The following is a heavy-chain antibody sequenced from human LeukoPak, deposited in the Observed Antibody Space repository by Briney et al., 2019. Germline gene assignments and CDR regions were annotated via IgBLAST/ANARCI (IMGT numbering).Heavy chain of an antibody. D-gene: IGHD2-15*01. V-gene: IGHV3-21*01. CDR3: TRVRCSGGTCYSSDY. J-gene: IGHJ4*02. CDR2: ISSSSSYI. Sequence: GGSLRLSCAASGFTFSSYSMNWVRQAPGKGLEWVSSISSSSSYIYYADSVMGRFTISRDNAKNSLFLQMNSLRAEDTAVYYCTRVRCSGGTCYSSDYWGQGTLVTVSS. CDR1: GFTFSSYS.